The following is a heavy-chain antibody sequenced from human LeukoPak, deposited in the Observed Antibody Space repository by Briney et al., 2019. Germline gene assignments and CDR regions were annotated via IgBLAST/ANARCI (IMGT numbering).Heavy chain of an antibody. CDR1: GFTFSSYA. CDR3: ARGLLRYFDWLLEDY. J-gene: IGHJ4*02. Sequence: GGSLRLSCAASGFTFSSYAMSWVRQAPGKGLEWVSAISGSGGSTYYADSVKGRFTISRDNSKNSLYLQMNSLRAEDTAVYYCARGLLRYFDWLLEDYWGQGTLVTVSS. V-gene: IGHV3-23*01. CDR2: ISGSGGST. D-gene: IGHD3-9*01.